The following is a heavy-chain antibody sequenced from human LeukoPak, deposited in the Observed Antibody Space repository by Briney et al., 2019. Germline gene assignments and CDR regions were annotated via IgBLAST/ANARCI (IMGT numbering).Heavy chain of an antibody. CDR1: GGSISSGGYY. CDR2: IYYNGST. V-gene: IGHV4-31*03. CDR3: ARGPHRWSHNWLDP. Sequence: PSETLSLTCTVSGGSISSGGYYWSWIRQHPGKGLEWIGYIYYNGSTYYNPSLKSRVTISVDTSKNQFSLKLSSVTAADTAVYYCARGPHRWSHNWLDPWGQGTLVTVSS. D-gene: IGHD4-23*01. J-gene: IGHJ5*02.